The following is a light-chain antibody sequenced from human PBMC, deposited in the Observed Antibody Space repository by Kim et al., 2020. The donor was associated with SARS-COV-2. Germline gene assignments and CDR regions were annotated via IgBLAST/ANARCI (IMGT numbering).Light chain of an antibody. Sequence: SYELTQPLSVSVALGQTARIICGGNNIGTKVVHWYQQKPGQAPVLVIYRDSNRPSGIPERFSGSNSGNTATLTISRAQAGDEADYYCQVWDSSTWVFGGGTQLTVL. CDR3: QVWDSSTWV. V-gene: IGLV3-9*01. CDR2: RDS. CDR1: NIGTKV. J-gene: IGLJ3*02.